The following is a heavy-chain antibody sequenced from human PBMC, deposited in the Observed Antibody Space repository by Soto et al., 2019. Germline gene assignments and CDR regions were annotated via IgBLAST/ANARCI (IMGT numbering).Heavy chain of an antibody. CDR1: GGSISSSSYY. J-gene: IGHJ4*02. D-gene: IGHD3-16*01. Sequence: PSETLSLTCTVSGGSISSSSYYWGWIRQPPGKGLEWIGSIYYSGSTYYNPSLKSRVTISVDTSKNQFSLKLSSVTAADTAVYYCARRGAPSGPQASYFDYWGQGTLVTVSS. V-gene: IGHV4-39*01. CDR3: ARRGAPSGPQASYFDY. CDR2: IYYSGST.